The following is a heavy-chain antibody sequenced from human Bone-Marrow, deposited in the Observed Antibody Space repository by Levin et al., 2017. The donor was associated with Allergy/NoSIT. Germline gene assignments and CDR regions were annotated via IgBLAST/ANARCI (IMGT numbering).Heavy chain of an antibody. D-gene: IGHD5-18*01. Sequence: ASVKVSCKASGYTFTGYYMHWVRQAPGQGLEWMGWINPNSGGTNYAQKFQGRVTMTRDTSISTAYMELSRLRSDDTAVYYCARGSNSYGNIYYFDYWGQGTLVTVSS. CDR2: INPNSGGT. CDR1: GYTFTGYY. CDR3: ARGSNSYGNIYYFDY. V-gene: IGHV1-2*02. J-gene: IGHJ4*02.